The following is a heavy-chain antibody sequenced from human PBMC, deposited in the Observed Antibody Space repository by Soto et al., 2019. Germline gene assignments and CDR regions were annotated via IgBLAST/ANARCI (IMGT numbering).Heavy chain of an antibody. Sequence: QVQLVESGGGVVQPGRSLRLSCAASGFTFSSYAMHWVRQTPGKGLEWVAVISYDGSNKYYADSVKGRFTISRDNSKNTLYLQMNSLRPEDTAVYYCARDTRVTMIVVVGPAGYFDLWGRGTLVTVSS. CDR2: ISYDGSNK. CDR3: ARDTRVTMIVVVGPAGYFDL. D-gene: IGHD3-22*01. J-gene: IGHJ2*01. V-gene: IGHV3-30-3*01. CDR1: GFTFSSYA.